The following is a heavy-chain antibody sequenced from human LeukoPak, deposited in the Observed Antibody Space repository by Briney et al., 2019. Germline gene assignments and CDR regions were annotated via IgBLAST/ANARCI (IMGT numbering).Heavy chain of an antibody. Sequence: GGSLRLSCAASGFTFSTYAMGWVRQAPGKGLEWVSSIKGGSGDPFYADSVKGRFTISRDNSKSTLFLQLNSLRAEDSAVYYCAKGGHDFNPFYWWGQGTLVTVSS. CDR2: IKGGSGDP. J-gene: IGHJ4*02. V-gene: IGHV3-23*01. CDR3: AKGGHDFNPFYW. CDR1: GFTFSTYA. D-gene: IGHD2-21*02.